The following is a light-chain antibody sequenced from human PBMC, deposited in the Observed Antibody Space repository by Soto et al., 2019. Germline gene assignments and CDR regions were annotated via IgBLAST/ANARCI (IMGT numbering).Light chain of an antibody. CDR3: GTWDSSLSVVV. Sequence: QSVLTQPPSVSAAPGERVTISCSGSSSNIGINYVSWYQQLPGTAPKLLMYDNNKRPTGIPDRFSGSKSGTSATLGITGRQAGDEADYYCGTWDSSLSVVVFGGGTKLTVL. CDR2: DNN. CDR1: SSNIGINY. J-gene: IGLJ3*02. V-gene: IGLV1-51*01.